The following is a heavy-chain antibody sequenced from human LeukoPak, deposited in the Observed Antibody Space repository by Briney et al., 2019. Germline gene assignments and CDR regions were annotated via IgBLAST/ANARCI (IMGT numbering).Heavy chain of an antibody. D-gene: IGHD3-22*01. Sequence: PGGSLRLSCAASGFIVSSNYMTWVRQAPGKGLEWLSVIYSGGDTYYADSVKGRFTISRDNSKNTLYLQMNSLRAGDTAVYYCPRRHDSGYFDSWGQGTLVTVSS. CDR2: IYSGGDT. CDR1: GFIVSSNY. CDR3: PRRHDSGYFDS. V-gene: IGHV3-66*02. J-gene: IGHJ4*02.